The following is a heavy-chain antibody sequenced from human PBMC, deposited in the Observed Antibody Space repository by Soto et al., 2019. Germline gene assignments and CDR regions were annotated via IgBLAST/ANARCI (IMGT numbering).Heavy chain of an antibody. D-gene: IGHD6-6*01. CDR3: AKGKLRGYYFDY. Sequence: VQLVESGGGVVQPGRSLRLSCAASGFTFSSYAMHWVRQAPGKGLEWVSAISGSGGSTYYADSVKGRFTISRDNSKNTLYLQMNSLRAEDTAVYYCAKGKLRGYYFDYWGQGTLVTVSS. J-gene: IGHJ4*02. CDR2: ISGSGGST. CDR1: GFTFSSYA. V-gene: IGHV3-23*04.